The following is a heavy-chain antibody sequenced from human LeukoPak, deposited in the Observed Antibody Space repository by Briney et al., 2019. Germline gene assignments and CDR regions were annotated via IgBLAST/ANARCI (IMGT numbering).Heavy chain of an antibody. D-gene: IGHD5-24*01. J-gene: IGHJ3*02. V-gene: IGHV1-46*01. CDR1: GYTLTELS. CDR3: ARIRDGYNDAYDI. CDR2: INPSAGNT. Sequence: GASVKVSCKVSGYTLTELSMHWVGQAPGQGLEWMGLINPSAGNTNYAQRFQGRVTMTRNTSTSTVYMELSSLRSEDTAVYYCARIRDGYNDAYDIWGQGTMVTVPS.